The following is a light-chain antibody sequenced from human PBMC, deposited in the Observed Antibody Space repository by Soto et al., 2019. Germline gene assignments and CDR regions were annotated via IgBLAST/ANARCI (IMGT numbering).Light chain of an antibody. CDR2: KAS. V-gene: IGKV1-5*03. Sequence: DIQMTQSPSTLSASVGDRVTITCRASQSISSWLAWYQQKPGKAPKLLIYKASSLESGLPSRFSGSGSGTEFTLNISSLQPDDFATYYCQQYNRSPTFGQGTKVEIK. CDR1: QSISSW. J-gene: IGKJ1*01. CDR3: QQYNRSPT.